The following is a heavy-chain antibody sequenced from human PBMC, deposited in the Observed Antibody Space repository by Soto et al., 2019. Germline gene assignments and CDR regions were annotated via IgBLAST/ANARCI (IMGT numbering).Heavy chain of an antibody. CDR1: GGTFNSFS. Sequence: SVKVSCKASGGTFNSFSIDWVRQAPGQGLEWMGGIIPMSGRPNYAQRFQGRVTFSADKSTNTVYMEVNSLTYEDTAVYYCTRRGRQSANWFDPWGQGTLVTVSS. V-gene: IGHV1-69*06. J-gene: IGHJ5*02. CDR2: IIPMSGRP. CDR3: TRRGRQSANWFDP.